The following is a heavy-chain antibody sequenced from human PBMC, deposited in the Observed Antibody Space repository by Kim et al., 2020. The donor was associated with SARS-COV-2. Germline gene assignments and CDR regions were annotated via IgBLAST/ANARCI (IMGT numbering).Heavy chain of an antibody. J-gene: IGHJ4*02. CDR2: ISHDGGEK. CDR1: GFTFNAYP. V-gene: IGHV3-30*04. D-gene: IGHD2-2*01. Sequence: GGSLRLSCTASGFTFNAYPMHWVRQAPGKGLEWVAFISHDGGEKYYAESVKGRFTISRDYSKNTLYLQMNNLRTNDTAVYFCARVGSSYYYVGYWGQGSLVTVSS. CDR3: ARVGSSYYYVGY.